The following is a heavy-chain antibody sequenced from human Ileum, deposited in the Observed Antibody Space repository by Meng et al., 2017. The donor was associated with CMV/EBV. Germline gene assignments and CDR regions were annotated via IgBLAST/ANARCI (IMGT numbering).Heavy chain of an antibody. CDR3: VRLTGNSWLDY. D-gene: IGHD6-13*01. J-gene: IGHJ4*02. Sequence: GQLPQAGPGLVKNSQTLLLTCAISGDSVSSTTVTWNWIRQSPSRGLEWLGRTYYRSKWFNDYALSVRGRITINPDISKNQLSLQLNSVTPEDTAVYYCVRLTGNSWLDYWGRGTLVTVSS. CDR1: GDSVSSTTVT. V-gene: IGHV6-1*01. CDR2: TYYRSKWFN.